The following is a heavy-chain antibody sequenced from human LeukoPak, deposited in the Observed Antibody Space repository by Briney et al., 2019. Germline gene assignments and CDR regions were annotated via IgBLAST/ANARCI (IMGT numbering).Heavy chain of an antibody. J-gene: IGHJ4*02. D-gene: IGHD4-23*01. CDR2: ISYDGSNK. V-gene: IGHV3-30*04. CDR1: GFTFSSYA. Sequence: AGGSLRLSCAASGFTFSSYAMHWVRQAPGKGLEWVAVISYDGSNKYYADSVKGRFTISRDNSKNTLYLQMNSLRAEDTAVYYCAREVKSALFDYWGQGTLVTVSS. CDR3: AREVKSALFDY.